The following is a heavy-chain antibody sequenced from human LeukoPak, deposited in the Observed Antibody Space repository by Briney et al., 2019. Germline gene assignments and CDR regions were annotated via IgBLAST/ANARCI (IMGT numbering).Heavy chain of an antibody. CDR2: ISGSGGST. D-gene: IGHD6-13*01. CDR1: GFTFSSCA. CDR3: AKDPSGIALTMVFDP. V-gene: IGHV3-23*01. J-gene: IGHJ5*02. Sequence: PGGSLKLSCAASGFTFSSCAMSRVRQAPGKVLEWVSAISGSGGSTYYADSVKGRFTISRDNSKNTLYLQMNSLRAEDTAVYYCAKDPSGIALTMVFDPWGQGTLVPVSS.